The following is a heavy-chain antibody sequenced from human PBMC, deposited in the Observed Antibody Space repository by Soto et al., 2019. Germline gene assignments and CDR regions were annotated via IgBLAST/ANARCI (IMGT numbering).Heavy chain of an antibody. D-gene: IGHD3-22*01. CDR1: GYTFTGYY. V-gene: IGHV1-2*02. CDR2: INPNSGGT. J-gene: IGHJ4*02. Sequence: ASVKVSCKASGYTFTGYYMHWVRQAPGQGLEWMGWINPNSGGTNYAQKFQGRVTMTRDTSISTAYMELSRLRSDDTAVYYCARDLGWDDSSGFDYWGQGTLVTVSS. CDR3: ARDLGWDDSSGFDY.